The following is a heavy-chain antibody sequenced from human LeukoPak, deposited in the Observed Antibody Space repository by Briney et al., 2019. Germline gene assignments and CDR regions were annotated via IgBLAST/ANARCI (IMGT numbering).Heavy chain of an antibody. CDR1: GYTFTSYG. D-gene: IGHD4-17*01. V-gene: IGHV1-18*01. J-gene: IGHJ4*02. CDR3: ARDWAYGDSGRGYFDY. CDR2: ISAYNGNT. Sequence: GASVKVSCKASGYTFTSYGISWVRQAPGQGLEWMGWISAYNGNTNYAQKLQGRVTMTTDTFTSTAYMELMSLTSDDTAVYYCARDWAYGDSGRGYFDYWGQGTLVTVSS.